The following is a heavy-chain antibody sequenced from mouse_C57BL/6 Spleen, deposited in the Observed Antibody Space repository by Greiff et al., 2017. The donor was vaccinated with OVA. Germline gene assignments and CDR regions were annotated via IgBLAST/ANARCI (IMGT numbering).Heavy chain of an antibody. CDR3: ARVTTVVPYWYVGV. CDR1: GFNIKNSY. Sequence: EVKLVESVAELVRPGASVKFSCTASGFNIKNSYMHWVKQTPEQGLEWIGWIDPANGNPKYAPNVKGQATITADTSSNTVYLQLSSLTSEDTAIYYCARVTTVVPYWYVGVWGTGATVTVS. D-gene: IGHD1-1*01. J-gene: IGHJ1*03. V-gene: IGHV14-3*01. CDR2: IDPANGNP.